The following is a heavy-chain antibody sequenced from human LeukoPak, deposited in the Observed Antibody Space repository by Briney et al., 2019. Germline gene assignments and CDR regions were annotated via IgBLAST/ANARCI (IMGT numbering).Heavy chain of an antibody. V-gene: IGHV3-53*01. CDR3: ARNFALDY. CDR2: IYSGGST. Sequence: GGSLRLSCAASGFTVGSNYMTWVRQAPGKGLEWVSVIYSGGSTYYADSVKGRFTISRDNSKNTLFLQMNSLRAEDTAVYYCARNFALDYWGQGTLVTVSS. J-gene: IGHJ4*02. CDR1: GFTVGSNY.